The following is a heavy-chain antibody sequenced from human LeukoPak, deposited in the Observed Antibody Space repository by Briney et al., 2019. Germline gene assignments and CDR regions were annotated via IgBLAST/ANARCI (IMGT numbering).Heavy chain of an antibody. J-gene: IGHJ5*02. CDR1: GYAFTSYA. V-gene: IGHV1-18*01. CDR3: ARAIFGVEGNWFDP. D-gene: IGHD3-3*01. Sequence: ASVKVSCKSSGYAFTSYAISWVRQAPGQGLEWMGWISAYNGDTNYAHKLQGRVTMTTDTSTSTAYMELRSLRSDDTAVYYCARAIFGVEGNWFDPWGQGTLVTVSS. CDR2: ISAYNGDT.